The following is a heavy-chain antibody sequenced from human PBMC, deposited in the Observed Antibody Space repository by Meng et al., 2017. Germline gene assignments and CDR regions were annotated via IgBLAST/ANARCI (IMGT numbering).Heavy chain of an antibody. J-gene: IGHJ4*02. CDR3: ARDEDISAAGKLFGDY. CDR2: INPKSGDT. D-gene: IGHD6-13*01. V-gene: IGHV1-2*06. CDR1: GYTFPDYW. Sequence: GQLGQSGAEVKKPGAAVKVSCNASGYTFPDYWLHWVRRAPGQGLEWMGRINPKSGDTHYAQRFQGRVTMTGDTSISTAYMELSGLRSDDTAMYYCARDEDISAAGKLFGDYWGQGTLVTVSS.